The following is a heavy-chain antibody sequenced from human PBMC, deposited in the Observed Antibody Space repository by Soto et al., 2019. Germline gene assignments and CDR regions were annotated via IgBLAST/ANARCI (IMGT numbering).Heavy chain of an antibody. J-gene: IGHJ6*02. CDR2: IIPIFGTA. Sequence: QVQLVQSGAEVKKPGSSVKVSCKASGGTFSSYAISWVRQAPGQGLEWMGGIIPIFGTANYAQKFQGRVTITADESKSTAYMELSSLRSEDTAVYYCAREVIAVATRRYYYYGMDVWGQGTTVTVSS. D-gene: IGHD6-19*01. CDR1: GGTFSSYA. V-gene: IGHV1-69*01. CDR3: AREVIAVATRRYYYYGMDV.